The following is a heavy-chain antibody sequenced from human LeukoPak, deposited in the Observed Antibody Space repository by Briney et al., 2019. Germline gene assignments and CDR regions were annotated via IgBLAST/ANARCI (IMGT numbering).Heavy chain of an antibody. Sequence: GGSLRLSCAASGFTMSNSAMSWVRQAPGKGLEWVSAISGSGGVTYYADSVKGRFTISRDNSNNTLYLQMNSLRAEDTAVYYCAKDPDCTSGVCYTFFDYWGQGTLVTVSS. CDR1: GFTMSNSA. CDR2: ISGSGGVT. CDR3: AKDPDCTSGVCYTFFDY. V-gene: IGHV3-23*01. J-gene: IGHJ4*02. D-gene: IGHD2-8*01.